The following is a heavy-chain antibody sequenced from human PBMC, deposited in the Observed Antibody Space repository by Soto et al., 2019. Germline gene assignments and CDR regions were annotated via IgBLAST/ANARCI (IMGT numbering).Heavy chain of an antibody. CDR3: TTVFDY. CDR2: LTGGTAT. D-gene: IGHD1-1*01. J-gene: IGHJ4*02. V-gene: IGHV3-74*01. CDR1: GFTFTNNW. Sequence: GGSLRLSCAVSGFTFTNNWIHWVRQAPGKGLLWVSRLTGGTATGYADSVRGRFTISGDAAKNTLYLQMNDLRAEDTAVYYCTTVFDYWGRGTLVTVSS.